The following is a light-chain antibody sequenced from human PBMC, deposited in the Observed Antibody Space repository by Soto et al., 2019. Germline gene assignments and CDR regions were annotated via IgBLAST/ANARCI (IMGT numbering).Light chain of an antibody. J-gene: IGKJ5*01. CDR1: QSISSC. CDR2: DAS. V-gene: IGKV1-5*01. CDR3: QQYNSYWGT. Sequence: DIQMTQSPSTLSASVGDRVTSTCRASQSISSCVAWYQQKPGKAPKLLIYDASSLESGVPSRFSGSGSGTEFTLTISSLQPDDFATYYCQQYNSYWGTFGQGTRLEIK.